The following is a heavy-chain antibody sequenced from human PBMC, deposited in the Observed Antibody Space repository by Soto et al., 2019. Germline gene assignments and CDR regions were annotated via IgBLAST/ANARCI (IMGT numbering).Heavy chain of an antibody. CDR2: INPNSGGT. CDR3: ARDLITIFGVVIYTPYGMDV. CDR1: GYTFTGYY. Sequence: GASVKVSCKASGYTFTGYYMHWVRQAPGQGLEWMGWINPNSGGTNYVQKFQGRVTMTRDTSISTAYMELSRLRSDDTAVYYCARDLITIFGVVIYTPYGMDVWGQGTTVTVSS. V-gene: IGHV1-2*02. J-gene: IGHJ6*02. D-gene: IGHD3-3*01.